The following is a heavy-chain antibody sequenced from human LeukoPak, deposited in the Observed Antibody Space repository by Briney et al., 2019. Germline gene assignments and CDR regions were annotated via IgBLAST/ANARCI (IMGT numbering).Heavy chain of an antibody. J-gene: IGHJ4*02. CDR3: VRGYGSGSYWNY. CDR1: GGSFSGYY. D-gene: IGHD3-10*01. V-gene: IGHV4-34*01. CDR2: VDRSGST. Sequence: SETLSLTCAVYGGSFSGYYWSWIRQPPGKGLEWIGEVDRSGSTNYNPSLKSRVTISVDSSKNQFSLKLSSVTAVDTAVYYCVRGYGSGSYWNYWGQGTLVTVSS.